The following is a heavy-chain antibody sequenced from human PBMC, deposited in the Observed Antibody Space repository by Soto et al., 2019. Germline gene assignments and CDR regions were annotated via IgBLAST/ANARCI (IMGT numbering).Heavy chain of an antibody. D-gene: IGHD6-19*01. Sequence: GGSLRLSCAASGFTFSSYAMAWVRQAPGKGLEWVSAISGSGVSTYYADSVKGRFTISRDNSKNTLYLQMNSLRAEDTAAYYCAGRSGGRFYFDYWGQGTQVTVSS. J-gene: IGHJ4*02. CDR1: GFTFSSYA. V-gene: IGHV3-23*01. CDR3: AGRSGGRFYFDY. CDR2: ISGSGVST.